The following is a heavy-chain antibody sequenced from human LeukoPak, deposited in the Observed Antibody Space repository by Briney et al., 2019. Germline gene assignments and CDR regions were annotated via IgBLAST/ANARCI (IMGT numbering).Heavy chain of an antibody. J-gene: IGHJ4*02. CDR1: GFTFSSYS. CDR2: ISSSSVYI. Sequence: GGSLRLSCAASGFTFSSYSMNRVRQAPGKGLEWVSSISSSSVYIYYTDSVKGRFTISRDNFKNTLYLQMHSLRPEDTAVYYCARDSHSYFDSWGQGTLVTVSS. V-gene: IGHV3-21*01. CDR3: ARDSHSYFDS.